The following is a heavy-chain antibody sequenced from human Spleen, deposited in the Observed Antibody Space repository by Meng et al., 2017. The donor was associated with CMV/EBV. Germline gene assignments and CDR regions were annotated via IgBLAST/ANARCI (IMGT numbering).Heavy chain of an antibody. V-gene: IGHV3-23*01. CDR3: TRGLGRSSWRVGSLDI. J-gene: IGHJ3*02. CDR1: GFTFSNYA. CDR2: ISGGGHNT. D-gene: IGHD6-13*01. Sequence: GESLKISCAASGFTFSNYAMNWVRQVPGKGLEWVSSISGGGHNTYYAESVKGRFTISRDNARNSLYLQMSGLRAEDTALFYCTRGLGRSSWRVGSLDIWGQGTLVTVSS.